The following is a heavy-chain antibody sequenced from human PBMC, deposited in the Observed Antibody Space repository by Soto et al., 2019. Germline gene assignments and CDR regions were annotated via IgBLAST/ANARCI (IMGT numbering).Heavy chain of an antibody. Sequence: QVQLVESGGGVVQPGRSLRLSCAASGFTFSSYGMHWVRQAPGKGLEWVAVISYDGSNKYYADSVKGRFTISRDNSKNXXYLQMNSLRAEDTAVYYCAKRGHYYGSGSYNWFDPWGQGTLVTVSS. V-gene: IGHV3-30*18. CDR1: GFTFSSYG. D-gene: IGHD3-10*01. J-gene: IGHJ5*02. CDR2: ISYDGSNK. CDR3: AKRGHYYGSGSYNWFDP.